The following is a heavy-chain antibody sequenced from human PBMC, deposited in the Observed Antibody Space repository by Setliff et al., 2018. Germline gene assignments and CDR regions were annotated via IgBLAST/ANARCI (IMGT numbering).Heavy chain of an antibody. D-gene: IGHD3-10*01. CDR2: IYYSGST. CDR1: GGSITSYY. Sequence: SETLSLTCTVSGGSITSYYWSWIRQPPGKGLEWIGYIYYSGSTNYNPSLRSRVTISADTSKNQFSLKLSSVTAADTAVYYCAREGFGDGAFDIWGQGTMVTVSS. CDR3: AREGFGDGAFDI. V-gene: IGHV4-59*01. J-gene: IGHJ3*02.